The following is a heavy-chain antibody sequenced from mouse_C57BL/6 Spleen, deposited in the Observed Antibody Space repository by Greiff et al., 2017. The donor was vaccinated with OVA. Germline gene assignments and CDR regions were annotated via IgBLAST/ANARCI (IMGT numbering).Heavy chain of an antibody. J-gene: IGHJ3*01. CDR1: GYTFTDYN. D-gene: IGHD2-2*01. V-gene: IGHV1-18*01. CDR2: INPNNGGT. CDR3: ARREGYPFAY. Sequence: EVMLVESGPELVKPGASVKIPCKASGYTFTDYNMDWVKQSHGKSLEWIGDINPNNGGTIYNQKFKGKATLTVAKSSSTAYMELRSLTSEGTAVYYCARREGYPFAYWGQGTLVTVSA.